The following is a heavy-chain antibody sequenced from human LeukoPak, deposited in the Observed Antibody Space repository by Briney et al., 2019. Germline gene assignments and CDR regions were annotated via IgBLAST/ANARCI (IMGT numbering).Heavy chain of an antibody. CDR3: ARHMGYCSSTSCYTDAFDI. CDR2: INHSGST. D-gene: IGHD2-2*01. CDR1: GGSFSGYY. J-gene: IGHJ3*02. Sequence: SETLSLTCAVYGGSFSGYYWSWIRQPPGKGLEWIGEINHSGSTNYNPSLKSRVTISVDTSKNQFSLKLSSVTAADTAVYYCARHMGYCSSTSCYTDAFDIWGQGTMVTVSS. V-gene: IGHV4-34*01.